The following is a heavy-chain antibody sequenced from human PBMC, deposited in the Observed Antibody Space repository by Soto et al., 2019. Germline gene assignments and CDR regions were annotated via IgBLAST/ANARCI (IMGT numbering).Heavy chain of an antibody. CDR2: INPNSGGT. CDR1: GYTFTGYY. V-gene: IGHV1-2*04. CDR3: ARAGSNSEPFXY. J-gene: IGHJ4*02. D-gene: IGHD6-6*01. Sequence: ASVKVSCKASGYTFTGYYMHWVRQAPGQGLEWMGWINPNSGGTDYAQKFQGWVTMTRDTSISTAYMELSRLRSDDTAVYYCARAGSNSEPFXYWGQGTLVTVSS.